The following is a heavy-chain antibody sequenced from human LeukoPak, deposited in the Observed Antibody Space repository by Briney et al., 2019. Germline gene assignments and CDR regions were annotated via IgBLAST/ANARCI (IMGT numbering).Heavy chain of an antibody. CDR3: ARCDYSNYYYYYGMDV. CDR2: INHSGST. Sequence: SETLSLTCAVYGGSFSGYYWSWIRQPPGKGLEWIGEINHSGSTNYNPSLKSRVTISVDKSKNQFSLKLSSVTAADTAVYYCARCDYSNYYYYYGMDVWGQGTTVTVSS. D-gene: IGHD4-11*01. J-gene: IGHJ6*02. CDR1: GGSFSGYY. V-gene: IGHV4-34*01.